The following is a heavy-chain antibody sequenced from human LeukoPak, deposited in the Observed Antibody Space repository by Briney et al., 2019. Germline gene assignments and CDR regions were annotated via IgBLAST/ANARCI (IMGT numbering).Heavy chain of an antibody. D-gene: IGHD6-13*01. Sequence: SETLSLTCTVSGGSISSSSYYWGWIRQPPGKGLEWIGSIYYSGSTYYNPSLKSRVTISVDTSKNQFSLKLSSVTAADSAVYYCARTTEAHSWRTRYYDYYMDVWGKGTTVTVSS. CDR1: GGSISSSSYY. CDR3: ARTTEAHSWRTRYYDYYMDV. J-gene: IGHJ6*03. CDR2: IYYSGST. V-gene: IGHV4-39*07.